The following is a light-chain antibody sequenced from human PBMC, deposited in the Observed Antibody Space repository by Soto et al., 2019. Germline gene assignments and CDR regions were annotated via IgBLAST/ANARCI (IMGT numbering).Light chain of an antibody. Sequence: DIQVTQSPSTLSASLGARVTITCRASQSISSWLAWYQQKPGKAPKLLIYKASSLESGVPSRFSGSGSGTEFTLTISSLQPDDFATYYCQQYNSYLWTFGQGTKVDIK. CDR2: KAS. V-gene: IGKV1-5*03. CDR1: QSISSW. CDR3: QQYNSYLWT. J-gene: IGKJ1*01.